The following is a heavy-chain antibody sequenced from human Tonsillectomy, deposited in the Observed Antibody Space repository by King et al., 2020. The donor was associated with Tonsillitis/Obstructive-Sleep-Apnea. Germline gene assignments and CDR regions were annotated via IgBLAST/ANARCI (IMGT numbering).Heavy chain of an antibody. J-gene: IGHJ3*02. CDR3: ARSFLRYYAFDI. D-gene: IGHD2/OR15-2a*01. V-gene: IGHV4-59*08. CDR2: IYYSGST. CDR1: GGSISSYY. Sequence: VQLQESGPGLVKPSETLSLTCTVSGGSISSYYWSWIRQPPGKGLEWFGYIYYSGSTNYNPSLKSRVTISVDTYKNQFSLKMSSVTAADTAVYYCARSFLRYYAFDIWGQGTMVTVSS.